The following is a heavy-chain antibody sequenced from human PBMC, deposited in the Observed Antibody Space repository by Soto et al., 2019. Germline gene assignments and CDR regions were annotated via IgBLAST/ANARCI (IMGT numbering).Heavy chain of an antibody. CDR1: GDTFTDYY. V-gene: IGHV1-46*04. Sequence: QVQLMQSGAEVKKPGASVKVSCKASGDTFTDYYIHWVRQAPGQGLEWMGTVNPSGGHTTYAQHLLGRVTMTRDTSTSTLYMELTSLTSDGTAVYYCARGGHVVVVTAALDYWGQGTLVTVSS. CDR2: VNPSGGHT. D-gene: IGHD2-21*02. J-gene: IGHJ4*02. CDR3: ARGGHVVVVTAALDY.